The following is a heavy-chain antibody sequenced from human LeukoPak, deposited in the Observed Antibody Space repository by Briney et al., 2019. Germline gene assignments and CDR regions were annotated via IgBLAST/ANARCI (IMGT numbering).Heavy chain of an antibody. D-gene: IGHD1-26*01. J-gene: IGHJ4*02. V-gene: IGHV4-59*01. CDR2: IYYSGST. CDR3: AGPGGGATPFDY. Sequence: PSETLCLTCTVSGGSISSYYWSWIRQPPGKGLEWIGYIYYSGSTNYNPSLKSRVTISVDTSKNQFSLKLSSVTAADTAVYYCAGPGGGATPFDYWGQGTLVTVSS. CDR1: GGSISSYY.